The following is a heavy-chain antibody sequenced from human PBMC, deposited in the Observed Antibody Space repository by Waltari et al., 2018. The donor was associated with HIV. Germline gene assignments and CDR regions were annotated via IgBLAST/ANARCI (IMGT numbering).Heavy chain of an antibody. CDR3: ARGHGFGELGGWFDP. D-gene: IGHD3-10*01. CDR2: INHSGST. Sequence: QVQLQQWGAGLLKPSETLSLTCAVYGGSFSGYYWSWIRQPPGKGLEWIGEINHSGSTNYNPSLKSRFTISVDTSKNQFSLKLSSVTAADTAVYYCARGHGFGELGGWFDPWGQGTLVTVSS. V-gene: IGHV4-34*01. J-gene: IGHJ5*02. CDR1: GGSFSGYY.